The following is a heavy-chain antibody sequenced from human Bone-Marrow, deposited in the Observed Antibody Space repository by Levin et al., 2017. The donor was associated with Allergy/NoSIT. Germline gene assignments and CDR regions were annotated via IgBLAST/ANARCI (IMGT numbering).Heavy chain of an antibody. CDR2: IYYSGST. CDR1: GGSISSGGYY. CDR3: ARKEGVEKPPNCSGGSCYSGWFDP. J-gene: IGHJ5*02. Sequence: SETLSLTCTVSGGSISSGGYYWSWIRQHPGKGLEWIGYIYYSGSTYYNPSLKSRVTISVDTSKNQFSLKLSSVTAADTAVYYCARKEGVEKPPNCSGGSCYSGWFDPWGQGTLVTVSS. V-gene: IGHV4-31*03. D-gene: IGHD2-15*01.